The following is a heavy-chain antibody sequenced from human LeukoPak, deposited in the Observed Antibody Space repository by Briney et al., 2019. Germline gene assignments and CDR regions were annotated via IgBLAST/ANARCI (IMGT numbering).Heavy chain of an antibody. D-gene: IGHD3-10*01. CDR3: ARGGYYGSGNDFRFDP. CDR1: GGSISNYY. V-gene: IGHV4-59*01. CDR2: IYYSGST. J-gene: IGHJ5*02. Sequence: SETLSLTCSVSGGSISNYYWSWIRQPPGKGLEWIGYIYYSGSTNYNPSLKSRVTISVDTSKNQFSLKLSSVTAADTAVYYCARGGYYGSGNDFRFDPWGQGTLVTVSS.